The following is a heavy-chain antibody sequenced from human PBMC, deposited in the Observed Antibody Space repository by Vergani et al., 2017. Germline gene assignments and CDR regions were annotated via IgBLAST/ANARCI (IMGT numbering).Heavy chain of an antibody. CDR2: ISWNSGSI. V-gene: IGHV3-9*01. J-gene: IGHJ2*01. CDR1: GFTFDDYA. Sequence: EVQLVESGGGLVQPGRSLRLSCAASGFTFDDYAMHWVRQAPGKGLEWVSGISWNSGSIGNADSVKGRFTISRDNAKNSLYLQMNSLRAEDTALYYCAKDHYDFWSGYPNLSAFDLWGRGTLVTVSS. D-gene: IGHD3-3*01. CDR3: AKDHYDFWSGYPNLSAFDL.